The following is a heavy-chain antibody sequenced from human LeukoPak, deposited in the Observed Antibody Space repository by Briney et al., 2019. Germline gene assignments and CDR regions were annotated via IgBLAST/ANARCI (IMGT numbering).Heavy chain of an antibody. D-gene: IGHD5-24*01. V-gene: IGHV4-34*01. J-gene: IGHJ4*02. Sequence: SETLSLTCAVYGGSFSGYYWSWIRQPPGKGLEWIGEINHSGSTNYNPSLKSRVTISVDTSKNQFSLKLSSVTAADTAVYYCARGWRMAGWDYWGQGTLVTVSS. CDR1: GGSFSGYY. CDR3: ARGWRMAGWDY. CDR2: INHSGST.